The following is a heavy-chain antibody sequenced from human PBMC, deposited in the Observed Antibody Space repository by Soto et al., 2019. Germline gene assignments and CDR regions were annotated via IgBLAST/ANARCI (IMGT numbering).Heavy chain of an antibody. Sequence: QVQLVQSGAEVKKPGASVKVSCKASGYTFTHYGITWVRQAPGQGLEWMGWINSFSGDTNYPQKLQGRLTMTTDTSTNTVYMELRNLRSDDTAVYYCARDLHSGGKYWYFDIWGSGNLVTVSS. CDR3: ARDLHSGGKYWYFDI. D-gene: IGHD2-15*01. CDR1: GYTFTHYG. CDR2: INSFSGDT. V-gene: IGHV1-18*01. J-gene: IGHJ2*01.